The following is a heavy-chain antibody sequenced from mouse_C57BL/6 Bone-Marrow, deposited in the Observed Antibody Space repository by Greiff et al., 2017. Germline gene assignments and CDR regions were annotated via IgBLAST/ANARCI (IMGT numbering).Heavy chain of an antibody. J-gene: IGHJ4*01. Sequence: EVKLVESGGGLVKPGGSLKLSCAASGFTFSSYAMSWVRQTPEKRLAWVATISDGGSYTYYPDNVKGRFTISRDNAKNNLYLQMSHLKSEDTAMYYCARDGEMDYWGQGTSVTVSS. CDR2: ISDGGSYT. CDR3: ARDGEMDY. V-gene: IGHV5-4*01. CDR1: GFTFSSYA.